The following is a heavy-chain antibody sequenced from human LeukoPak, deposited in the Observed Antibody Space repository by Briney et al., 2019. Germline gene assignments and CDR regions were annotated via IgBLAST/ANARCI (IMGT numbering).Heavy chain of an antibody. Sequence: PSETLSLTCTVSGGSISSYYWSWIRQPPGKGLEWIGYIYYSGSTNYNPSLKSRVTISVDTSKNQFSLKLSSVTAADTAVYYCARGSPPGGSGSYCNWFDPWGQGTLVTVSS. CDR3: ARGSPPGGSGSYCNWFDP. D-gene: IGHD3-10*01. J-gene: IGHJ5*02. V-gene: IGHV4-59*01. CDR2: IYYSGST. CDR1: GGSISSYY.